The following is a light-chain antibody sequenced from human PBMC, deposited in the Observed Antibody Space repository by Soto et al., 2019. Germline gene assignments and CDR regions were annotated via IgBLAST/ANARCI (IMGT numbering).Light chain of an antibody. J-gene: IGKJ1*01. V-gene: IGKV3-15*01. CDR3: LQYHNLWA. CDR1: QSVSTN. CDR2: GAS. Sequence: EIVMTQSPATLSVSPGERATLSCRASQSVSTNLAWYQQKPGQAPRLLIYGASTRATGIPARFSDSGSETEFTLTISRLQSEDFAVYSCLQYHNLWAFGRGTKVDI.